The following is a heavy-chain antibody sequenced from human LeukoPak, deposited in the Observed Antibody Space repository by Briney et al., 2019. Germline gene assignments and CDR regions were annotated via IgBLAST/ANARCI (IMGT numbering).Heavy chain of an antibody. CDR2: TSSDGSKK. CDR1: GFTFSSYG. J-gene: IGHJ4*02. D-gene: IGHD3-10*01. Sequence: GGSLRLSCAASGFTFSSYGMHWVRQAPGKGLEWVAVTSSDGSKKDYADSVKGRFTISRDNSKNTLFLQMNSLRAEDTAVYYCAKKSPGTYYAPPDYWGQGTLVTVSS. V-gene: IGHV3-30*18. CDR3: AKKSPGTYYAPPDY.